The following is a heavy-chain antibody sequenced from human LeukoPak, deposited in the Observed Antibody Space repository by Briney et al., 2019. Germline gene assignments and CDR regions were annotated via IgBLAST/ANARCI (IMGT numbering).Heavy chain of an antibody. D-gene: IGHD2-21*01. CDR3: ARSSTAVIATAPLGY. J-gene: IGHJ4*02. V-gene: IGHV3-11*04. CDR1: GFTFSDYY. Sequence: GGSLRLSCAASGFTFSDYYMSWIRQAPGKGLEWVSYISSSGSTIYYADSVKGRFTISRDNAKNSLYLQMNSLRAEDTAVYYCARSSTAVIATAPLGYWGQGTLVTVSS. CDR2: ISSSGSTI.